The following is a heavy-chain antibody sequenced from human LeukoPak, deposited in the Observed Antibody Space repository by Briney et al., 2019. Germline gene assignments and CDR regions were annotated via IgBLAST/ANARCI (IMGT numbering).Heavy chain of an antibody. CDR2: IYHSGSP. J-gene: IGHJ6*03. CDR3: ARAPFGLGIAAAGTGNYMDV. CDR1: GASISSGDHY. Sequence: PSETLSLTCTVSGASISSGDHYWSWIRQPPGRGLEWIGYIYHSGSPFYNPSLESRVTISMDRSKNQFSLNLTSVTAADTAVYFCARAPFGLGIAAAGTGNYMDVWGKGTTVTVSS. D-gene: IGHD6-13*01. V-gene: IGHV4-30-2*01.